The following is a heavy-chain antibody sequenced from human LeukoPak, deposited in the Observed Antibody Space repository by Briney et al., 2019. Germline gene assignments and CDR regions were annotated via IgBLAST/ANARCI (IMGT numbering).Heavy chain of an antibody. J-gene: IGHJ4*02. V-gene: IGHV1-24*01. CDR3: ATQAYCGGDCYAPYYFDY. D-gene: IGHD2-21*02. Sequence: ASVKVSCKVSGYTLTELSMHWVRQAPGKGLEWMGGFDTEDGETIYAQKFQGRVTMTEDTSTDTAYMELSSLRSEDTAVYYCATQAYCGGDCYAPYYFDYWGQGTLVTVSS. CDR1: GYTLTELS. CDR2: FDTEDGET.